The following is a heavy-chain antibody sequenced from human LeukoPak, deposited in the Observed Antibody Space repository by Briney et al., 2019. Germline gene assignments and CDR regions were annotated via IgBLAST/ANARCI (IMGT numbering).Heavy chain of an antibody. CDR3: ARGGDILTGYYRTLYNWFDP. V-gene: IGHV1-2*02. CDR2: INPNSGGT. CDR1: GYTFTGYY. J-gene: IGHJ5*02. Sequence: ASVKVSCKASGYTFTGYYMHWVRQAPGQGLEWMGWINPNSGGTNYAQKFQGRVTMTRDTSISTAYMELSRLRSDDTAVYYCARGGDILTGYYRTLYNWFDPWGQGTLVAVPS. D-gene: IGHD3-9*01.